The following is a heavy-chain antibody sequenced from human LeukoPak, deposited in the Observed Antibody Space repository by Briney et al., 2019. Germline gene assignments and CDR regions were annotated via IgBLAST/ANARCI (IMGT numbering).Heavy chain of an antibody. D-gene: IGHD1-14*01. CDR2: IDPSGHIT. J-gene: IGHJ5*02. V-gene: IGHV1-46*01. Sequence: ASVKVSCKASGFRFTGYWMHWVRQAPGQGLGWMGIIDPSGHITNSAQKFKGRLTVTRDTPTSTVYMELSSLRSDDTAVYYCVRDNSIADRGWWFDPWGQGTLVTVSS. CDR1: GFRFTGYW. CDR3: VRDNSIADRGWWFDP.